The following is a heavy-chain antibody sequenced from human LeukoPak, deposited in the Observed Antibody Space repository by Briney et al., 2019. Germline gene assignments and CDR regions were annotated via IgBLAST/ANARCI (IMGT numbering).Heavy chain of an antibody. V-gene: IGHV1-2*02. Sequence: ASVKVSCKASGYTFTGYYMHWVRQAPGQGLEWMGWIKPNSGDTNYAQKFQGRVTMTRDTSISTAYMELSRLRSDDTAVYYCARPYYDSSGYSLFDYWGQGTLVTVSS. CDR3: ARPYYDSSGYSLFDY. CDR2: IKPNSGDT. CDR1: GYTFTGYY. D-gene: IGHD3-22*01. J-gene: IGHJ4*02.